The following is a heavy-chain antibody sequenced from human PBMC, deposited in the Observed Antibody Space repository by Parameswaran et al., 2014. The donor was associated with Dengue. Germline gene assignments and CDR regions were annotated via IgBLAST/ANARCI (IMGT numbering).Heavy chain of an antibody. CDR3: AGDLTLAPLGSGR. Sequence: VRQAPGKGLEWVANIKQDGSEKKYVDSVKGRFTVSRDNAKNSLYLQMNSLRAEDTAVYYCAGDLTLAPLGSGRWGQGTLVTVSS. CDR2: IKQDGSEK. V-gene: IGHV3-7*01. D-gene: IGHD1-26*01. J-gene: IGHJ4*02.